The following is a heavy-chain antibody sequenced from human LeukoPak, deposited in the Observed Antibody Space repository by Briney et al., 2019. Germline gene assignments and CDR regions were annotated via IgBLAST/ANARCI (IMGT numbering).Heavy chain of an antibody. CDR3: AKDRGMTMAGTFDY. CDR2: ITGSSTST. Sequence: GGSLRLSCAASGFTFSTYGMHWVRQAPGKGLEWVSGITGSSTSTYYADSVKGRFTVSRDNSKNTLYLQMNSLRAEDTAVYYCAKDRGMTMAGTFDYWGQGTLVTVSS. J-gene: IGHJ4*02. D-gene: IGHD6-19*01. V-gene: IGHV3-23*01. CDR1: GFTFSTYG.